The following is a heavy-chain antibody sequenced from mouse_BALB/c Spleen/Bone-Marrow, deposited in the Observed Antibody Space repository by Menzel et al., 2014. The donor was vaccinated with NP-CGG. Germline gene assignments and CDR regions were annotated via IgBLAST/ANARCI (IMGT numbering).Heavy chain of an antibody. J-gene: IGHJ3*01. CDR3: ARRAGAY. D-gene: IGHD3-3*01. V-gene: IGHV5-12-2*01. CDR2: ISNGGGST. CDR1: GFTFSSYT. Sequence: EVQRVESGGGLVQPGGSLKLSCAASGFTFSSYTMSWVRQTPEKRLEWVAYISNGGGSTYYPDTVKGRFTISRDNAKNTLYLQVSSLKSEDTAMYYCARRAGAYWGQGTLVTVSA.